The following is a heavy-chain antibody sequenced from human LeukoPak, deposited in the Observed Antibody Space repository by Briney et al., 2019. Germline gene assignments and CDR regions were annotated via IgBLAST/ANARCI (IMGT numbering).Heavy chain of an antibody. J-gene: IGHJ4*02. CDR3: ARDYYKNFDY. CDR1: GFTFSSYT. Sequence: PGGSLRLSCAASGFTFSSYTMNWVRQAPGKGLEWVSAISSSSSYIYHADSVKGRFTISRDNAKNSLYLQMNSLRAEDTVVYYCARDYYKNFDYWGQGTLVTVSS. D-gene: IGHD3-22*01. V-gene: IGHV3-21*01. CDR2: ISSSSSYI.